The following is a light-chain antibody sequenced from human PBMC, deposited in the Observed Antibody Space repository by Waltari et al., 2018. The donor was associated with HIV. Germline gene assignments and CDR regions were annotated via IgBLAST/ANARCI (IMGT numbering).Light chain of an antibody. CDR1: SSNIGTFY. Sequence: QSVLTQPPSASGTPGQRVTISCSGSSSNIGTFYVYWYQQLPGTAPKLLIYRKNQRPSGVPDRFSGSKSGTSASRAISGLRSEDEADYYCAAWDDSLSRPVFGGGTKLTVL. J-gene: IGLJ3*02. CDR3: AAWDDSLSRPV. CDR2: RKN. V-gene: IGLV1-47*01.